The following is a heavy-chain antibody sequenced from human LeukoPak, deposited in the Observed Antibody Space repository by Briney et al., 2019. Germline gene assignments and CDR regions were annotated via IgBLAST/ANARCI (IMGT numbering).Heavy chain of an antibody. CDR3: AREPGVFRRITREVYFDY. Sequence: GGSLRLSCAASGFTFSSYAMHWVRQAPGKGLEWVAVISYDGSSKYYADSVKGRFTISRDNSKNTLYLQMNSLRAEDTAVYYCAREPGVFRRITREVYFDYWGQGTLVTVSA. CDR1: GFTFSSYA. J-gene: IGHJ4*02. V-gene: IGHV3-30-3*01. D-gene: IGHD2-21*01. CDR2: ISYDGSSK.